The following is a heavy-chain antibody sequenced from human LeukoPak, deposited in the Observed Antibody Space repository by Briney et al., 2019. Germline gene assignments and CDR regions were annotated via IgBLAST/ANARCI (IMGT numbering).Heavy chain of an antibody. D-gene: IGHD3-22*01. V-gene: IGHV3-7*01. CDR2: IKYDGTHK. J-gene: IGHJ4*02. CDR3: ASSHDSSGND. CDR1: GISFSSYW. Sequence: GGSLRLSCVASGISFSSYWMAWVRQAPGKGLEWVANIKYDGTHKFYADSVKGRFTISRDNAKNSLFLEMNSLTADDTAVYFCASSHDSSGNDWGQGTLVAVSS.